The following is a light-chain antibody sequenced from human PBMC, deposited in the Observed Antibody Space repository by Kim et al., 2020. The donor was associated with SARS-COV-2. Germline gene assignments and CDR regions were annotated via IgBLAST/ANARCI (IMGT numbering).Light chain of an antibody. CDR3: SSYTSSSTVV. V-gene: IGLV2-14*01. CDR1: SSDVGGYNY. J-gene: IGLJ1*01. Sequence: QSALTQPASVSGSPGQSITISCIGTSSDVGGYNYVYWYQQNPGKAPKLIIYDVIKWPSGASNRFSGSKSGNTASLTISGLQAEDEADYYCSSYTSSSTVVFGTGTKVTVL. CDR2: DVI.